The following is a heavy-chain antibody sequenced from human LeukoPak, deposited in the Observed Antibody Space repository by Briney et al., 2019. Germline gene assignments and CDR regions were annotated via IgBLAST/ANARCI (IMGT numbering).Heavy chain of an antibody. CDR2: ISWNSGSI. CDR3: AKSIGGSGSYYNSYFDY. CDR1: GFTFDDYA. Sequence: GGSLRLSCAASGFTFDDYAMHWVRQAPGKGLEWVSGISWNSGSIGYADSVKGRFTISRDNAKNSLYLQMNSLRAEDTALYYCAKSIGGSGSYYNSYFDYWGQGALVTVSS. D-gene: IGHD3-10*01. V-gene: IGHV3-9*01. J-gene: IGHJ4*02.